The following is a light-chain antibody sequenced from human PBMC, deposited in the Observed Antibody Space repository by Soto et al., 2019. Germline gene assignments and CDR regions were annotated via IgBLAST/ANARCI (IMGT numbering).Light chain of an antibody. V-gene: IGKV3-20*01. CDR3: QQYGSSPET. J-gene: IGKJ1*01. CDR1: QSVSSSY. CDR2: GAS. Sequence: ENVLTQSPATLSLSLGERATLSCRASQSVSSSYLAWYQQKPGQAPGLLIYGASSRATGIPDRFSGSGSGTDFTLTISRLEPEDFAVYYCQQYGSSPETFGQGTKVDI.